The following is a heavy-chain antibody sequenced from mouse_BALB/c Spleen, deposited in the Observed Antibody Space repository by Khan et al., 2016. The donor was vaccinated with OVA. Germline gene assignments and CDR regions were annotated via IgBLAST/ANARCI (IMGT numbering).Heavy chain of an antibody. J-gene: IGHJ2*01. V-gene: IGHV1-76*01. CDR2: IYPGTDNT. CDR1: GYIFTSYW. CDR3: AREEALYYFDY. D-gene: IGHD3-2*02. Sequence: QVQLKQSGAELVRPGASVKLSCKTSGYIFTSYWIHWVKQRSGQGLEWIARIYPGTDNTYYTEKVKDRATLNADKSSSTAYMQFSSLKSEDSAVYFCAREEALYYFDYWGQGTTVTVSS.